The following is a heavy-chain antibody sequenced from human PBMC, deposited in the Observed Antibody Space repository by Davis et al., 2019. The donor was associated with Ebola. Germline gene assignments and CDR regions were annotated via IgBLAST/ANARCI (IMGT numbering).Heavy chain of an antibody. Sequence: GESLKISCAASGFSFGDQAMHWVRQAQGKGLEWITLISDDGKTKEYADSVKGRFIVSRDNSRKTLSLQMDSLRTEDTAVYYCVADDSGWFWGQGTLVTVSS. CDR3: VADDSGWF. V-gene: IGHV3-30*03. J-gene: IGHJ4*02. CDR2: ISDDGKTK. CDR1: GFSFGDQA. D-gene: IGHD6-19*01.